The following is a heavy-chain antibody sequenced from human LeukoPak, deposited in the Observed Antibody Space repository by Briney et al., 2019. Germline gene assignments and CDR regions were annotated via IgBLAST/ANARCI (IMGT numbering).Heavy chain of an antibody. D-gene: IGHD6-13*01. CDR3: TRGRTGGIASAVAY. V-gene: IGHV4-38-2*02. J-gene: IGHJ4*02. Sequence: SETLSLTCTVSGYSINSGYYWGWIRQPPGKGLEWIGTIYHSGSTYYNPSLNSRVTISVDTSKNHFSLKLSSVTAADTALYYCTRGRTGGIASAVAYWGQGALVTVSS. CDR1: GYSINSGYY. CDR2: IYHSGST.